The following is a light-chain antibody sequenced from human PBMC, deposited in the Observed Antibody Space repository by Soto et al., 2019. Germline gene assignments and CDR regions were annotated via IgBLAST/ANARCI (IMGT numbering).Light chain of an antibody. Sequence: IKLTQSPSSLSASVGDRVTITCRASQGINTFLAWYQQKAGKAPKLLIYKASTLKSGVPSRFSGSGSGTEFTLTISSLQPDDFATYYCQQLNSYPRITFGQGTRLEI. CDR3: QQLNSYPRIT. CDR1: QGINTF. V-gene: IGKV1-9*01. J-gene: IGKJ5*01. CDR2: KAS.